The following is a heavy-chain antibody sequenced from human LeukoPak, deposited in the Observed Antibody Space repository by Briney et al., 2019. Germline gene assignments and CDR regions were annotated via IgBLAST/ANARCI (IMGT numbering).Heavy chain of an antibody. V-gene: IGHV1-69*13. D-gene: IGHD1-26*01. J-gene: IGHJ3*02. Sequence: SVKVSCKASGGTFSSYAISWVRQTPGQGLEWMGGIIPIFGTANYAQKFQGRVTITADESTSTAYMELSSLRSEDTAVYYCARGVGATEDAFDIWGQGTMVTVSS. CDR1: GGTFSSYA. CDR2: IIPIFGTA. CDR3: ARGVGATEDAFDI.